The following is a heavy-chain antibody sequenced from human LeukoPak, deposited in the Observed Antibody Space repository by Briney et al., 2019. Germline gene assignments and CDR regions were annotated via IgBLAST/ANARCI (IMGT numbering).Heavy chain of an antibody. CDR2: IYSSGGT. Sequence: SEALSLTCTVSGGSISDFYGSWMRQPAGKGPEWIGRIYSSGGTSYSPSLNSRVTISLDKSKKQFSLKLTSVTAADTAMYYCARVNRGYSSGYGGYHYYYMDVWGKGTMVTVS. CDR3: ARVNRGYSSGYGGYHYYYMDV. D-gene: IGHD5-18*01. J-gene: IGHJ6*03. CDR1: GGSISDFY. V-gene: IGHV4-4*07.